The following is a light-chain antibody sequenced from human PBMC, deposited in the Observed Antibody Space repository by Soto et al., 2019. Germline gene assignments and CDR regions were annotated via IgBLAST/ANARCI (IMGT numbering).Light chain of an antibody. V-gene: IGKV1-39*01. J-gene: IGKJ1*01. CDR1: QSIRTY. CDR3: QQTYSTPPT. Sequence: DIQMTQSQSSLSASVGDRVTITCRASQSIRTYLNWYQQKAGLAPKLLIYAASSLQSGVPSRFSGSGSGTDFTLTISSLQPEDFATYYCQQTYSTPPTFGQGTIVDIK. CDR2: AAS.